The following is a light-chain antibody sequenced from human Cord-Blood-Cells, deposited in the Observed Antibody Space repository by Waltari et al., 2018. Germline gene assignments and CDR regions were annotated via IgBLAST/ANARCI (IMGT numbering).Light chain of an antibody. CDR2: DAS. J-gene: IGKJ4*01. V-gene: IGKV3-11*01. CDR1: QSVSSY. Sequence: ELVLTQSPATLSLSPGERATLPCRASQSVSSYLAWYQQKPGQAPRLLIYDASNRATGIPARFSGSGSGTEFTLTISSLEPEDVAVYYCQQRSNWPPITFGGGTKVEIK. CDR3: QQRSNWPPIT.